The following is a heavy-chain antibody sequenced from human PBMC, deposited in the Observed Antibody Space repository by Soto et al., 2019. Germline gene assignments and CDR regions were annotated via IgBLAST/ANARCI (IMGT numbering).Heavy chain of an antibody. CDR1: GYTFTSYY. D-gene: IGHD5-18*01. Sequence: AAGKGSCTASGYTFTSYYMHWVRQAPGQGLEWMGIIHPSGGSTSYEQRFQGRVTMTRDTSTSTVYMELSSRRSEDTAVYYCARRGYSYSDAVDIGG. CDR2: IHPSGGST. CDR3: ARRGYSYSDAVDI. V-gene: IGHV1-46*01. J-gene: IGHJ3*02.